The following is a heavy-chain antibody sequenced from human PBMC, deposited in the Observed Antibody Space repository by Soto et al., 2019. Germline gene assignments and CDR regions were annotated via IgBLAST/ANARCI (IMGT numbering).Heavy chain of an antibody. Sequence: QVQLQQWGAGLLKPSETLSLTCAVYGGSFSGYYWSWIRQPPGKGLEWIGEINHSGSTNYNPSLKSRVTISVDTSKNQFSLKLSSVTAADTAVYYCASAPDGSYTFYPWGQGTLVTVSS. D-gene: IGHD1-26*01. J-gene: IGHJ5*02. CDR3: ASAPDGSYTFYP. CDR2: INHSGST. V-gene: IGHV4-34*01. CDR1: GGSFSGYY.